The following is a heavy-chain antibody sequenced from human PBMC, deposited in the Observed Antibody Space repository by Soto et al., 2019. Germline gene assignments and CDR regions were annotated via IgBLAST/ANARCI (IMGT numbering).Heavy chain of an antibody. CDR2: ISGSGGST. V-gene: IGHV3-23*01. J-gene: IGHJ4*02. CDR3: AKDGEWVYSSGWKE. CDR1: GFTFSSYA. D-gene: IGHD6-19*01. Sequence: EVQMLESGGGLVQPGGSLRLSCAASGFTFSSYAMSWVRQAPGKGLEWVSAISGSGGSTYYADSVKGRFTISRDNSKNTLYLQMNSLRAEDTAVYYCAKDGEWVYSSGWKEWGQGTLATVSS.